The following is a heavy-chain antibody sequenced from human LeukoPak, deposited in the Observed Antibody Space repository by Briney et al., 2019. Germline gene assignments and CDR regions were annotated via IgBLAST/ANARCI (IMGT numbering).Heavy chain of an antibody. J-gene: IGHJ3*02. Sequence: GGSLRLSCAASGFTVSSNYMCWVRQAPGKGLEWVSVIYSGGSTYYADSVKGRFTTSRDNSKNTLYLQMNSLRAEDTAVYYCARGTYYYDIAAFDIWGQGTMVTVSS. D-gene: IGHD3-22*01. CDR1: GFTVSSNY. V-gene: IGHV3-53*01. CDR3: ARGTYYYDIAAFDI. CDR2: IYSGGST.